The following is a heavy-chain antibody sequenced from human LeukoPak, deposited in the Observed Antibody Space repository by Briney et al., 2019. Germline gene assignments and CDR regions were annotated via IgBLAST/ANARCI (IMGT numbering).Heavy chain of an antibody. CDR3: ARDVGGSLDY. Sequence: GGSLRLSCATSGFTFTTYWMAWVRQAPGKGLEWVANIKGDESAKHQADSVKGRFTISRDNAQNSVYLQMSSLRVEDTAVYYCARDVGGSLDYWGQGTLVTVSS. V-gene: IGHV3-7*01. J-gene: IGHJ4*02. D-gene: IGHD1-26*01. CDR2: IKGDESAK. CDR1: GFTFTTYW.